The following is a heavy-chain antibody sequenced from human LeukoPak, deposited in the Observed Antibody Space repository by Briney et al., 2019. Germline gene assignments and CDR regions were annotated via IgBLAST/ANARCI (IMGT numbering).Heavy chain of an antibody. CDR2: IIPIFDTA. CDR3: ARGLLGSATSYSSGAWDY. V-gene: IGHV1-69*13. D-gene: IGHD3-9*01. CDR1: GGTFSNYA. Sequence: ASVKVSCKASGGTFSNYAISWVRQAPRQGLEWMGGIIPIFDTADNAQKFQGRLTITADESTSTAYMELSSLRAEDTAVYYCARGLLGSATSYSSGAWDYWGQGTLVTVSS. J-gene: IGHJ4*02.